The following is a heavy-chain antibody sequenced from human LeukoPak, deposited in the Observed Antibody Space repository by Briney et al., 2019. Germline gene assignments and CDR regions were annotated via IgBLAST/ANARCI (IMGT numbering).Heavy chain of an antibody. CDR2: ISAYNGNT. V-gene: IGHV1-18*01. Sequence: GASVKVSCKASVYTFTSYGISWVRQAPGQGLEWMGWISAYNGNTNYAQKLQGRVTMTTDTSTSTAYMELRSLRSDDTAVYYCARGYRLSGSTPSNWFDPWGQGTLVTVSS. CDR1: VYTFTSYG. D-gene: IGHD1-7*01. CDR3: ARGYRLSGSTPSNWFDP. J-gene: IGHJ5*02.